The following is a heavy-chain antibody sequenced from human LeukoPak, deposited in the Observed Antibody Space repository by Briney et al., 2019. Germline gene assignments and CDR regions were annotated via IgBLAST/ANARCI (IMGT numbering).Heavy chain of an antibody. CDR3: ASPHDIYFSQHMDV. V-gene: IGHV1-69*11. Sequence: KVSCKGSGVSFNKFAFNWVRQAPGHGLEWMGRTIPTLGTSVYAQKFQGRVTMTADESTTTAYMEVSGLRSEDTAVYFCASPHDIYFSQHMDVWGQGTTVTVSS. D-gene: IGHD2/OR15-2a*01. CDR2: TIPTLGTS. J-gene: IGHJ6*02. CDR1: GVSFNKFA.